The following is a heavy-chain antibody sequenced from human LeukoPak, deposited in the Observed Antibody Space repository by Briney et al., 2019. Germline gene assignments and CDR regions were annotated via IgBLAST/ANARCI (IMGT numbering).Heavy chain of an antibody. J-gene: IGHJ6*03. CDR1: GFTFSSYW. D-gene: IGHD3-10*01. CDR3: ARHGSGGYHDYYYYYMDV. Sequence: GGSLRLSCAASGFTFSSYWMSWVRQAPGKGLEWVANIKQDGSEKYYVDSVKGRFTISRDNAKNSLYLQMNSLRAEDTAVYYCARHGSGGYHDYYYYYMDVWGKGTTVTVSS. V-gene: IGHV3-7*01. CDR2: IKQDGSEK.